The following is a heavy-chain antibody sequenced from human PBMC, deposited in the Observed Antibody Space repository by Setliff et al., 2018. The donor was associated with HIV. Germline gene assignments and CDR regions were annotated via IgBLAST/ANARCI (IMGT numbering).Heavy chain of an antibody. D-gene: IGHD3-10*01. J-gene: IGHJ4*02. Sequence: SETLSLTCTVSGDSITSDAFYWTWVRQPAGKGLEWIGHVYTNGGADYNSSLKSRVTISMDAPKNQFSLKLTSVTAVDAAVYYCARDRYYGSGSYYNYFDYWGQGILVTVSS. V-gene: IGHV4-61*09. CDR1: GDSITSDAFY. CDR2: VYTNGGA. CDR3: ARDRYYGSGSYYNYFDY.